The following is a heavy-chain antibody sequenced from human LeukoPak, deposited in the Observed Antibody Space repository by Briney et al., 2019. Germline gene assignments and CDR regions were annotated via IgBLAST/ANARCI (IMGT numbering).Heavy chain of an antibody. CDR3: ARGRLLRPFDY. CDR1: GDRVSSNSAA. J-gene: IGHJ4*02. CDR2: TYYRSKWYN. V-gene: IGHV6-1*01. Sequence: SQTLSLTCALSGDRVSSNSAAWIWIRQSPSRGLEWLGRTYYRSKWYNDYAVSVKSRITINPDTSKNQFSLQLNSVTPEDTAVYYCARGRLLRPFDYWGQGTLVTVSS. D-gene: IGHD1-26*01.